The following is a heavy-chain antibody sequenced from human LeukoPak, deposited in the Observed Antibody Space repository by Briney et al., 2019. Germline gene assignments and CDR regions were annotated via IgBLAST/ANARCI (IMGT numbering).Heavy chain of an antibody. CDR2: MPYDGRYR. J-gene: IGHJ4*01. CDR1: GFTFDFYA. D-gene: IGHD3-10*01. Sequence: GTSLRLSCTTSGFTFDFYAMHWVRQAPGKGLEWVAVMPYDGRYRYYADSAKGRFTISRDNSKRTLYLEMSSLRPEDTALYYCARSELYYGSESYYHLDYWGHGTLVTVSS. CDR3: ARSELYYGSESYYHLDY. V-gene: IGHV3-30*03.